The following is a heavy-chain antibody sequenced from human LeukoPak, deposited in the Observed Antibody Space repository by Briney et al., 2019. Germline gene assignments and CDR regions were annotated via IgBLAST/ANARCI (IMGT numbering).Heavy chain of an antibody. D-gene: IGHD2-21*02. J-gene: IGHJ3*02. V-gene: IGHV4-34*01. CDR3: ARFSRITWGDWGDAFDI. CDR1: GGSFSDYF. CDR2: IDDGGNT. Sequence: PSETLSLTCSVYGGSFSDYFWNWIRQSPGKGLEWIGEIDDGGNTNYNPSLMSRVIVSMEKSKKQFSLVMRSVAAADTAVYYCARFSRITWGDWGDAFDIWGQGTTVIVSS.